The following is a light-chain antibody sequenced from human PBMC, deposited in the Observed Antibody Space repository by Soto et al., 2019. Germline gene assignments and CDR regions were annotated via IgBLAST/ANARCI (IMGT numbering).Light chain of an antibody. CDR3: QQYKNWPYT. Sequence: EIVMTQSTATLSVSPGERATLAFRASKSVSSNLAWYQPKPGQAPRLLIYGASTRDTGIPARFSGSGSGTEFTLTISSLPSEDFAVYYCQQYKNWPYTFGQGTKLEIK. CDR2: GAS. V-gene: IGKV3-15*01. CDR1: KSVSSN. J-gene: IGKJ2*01.